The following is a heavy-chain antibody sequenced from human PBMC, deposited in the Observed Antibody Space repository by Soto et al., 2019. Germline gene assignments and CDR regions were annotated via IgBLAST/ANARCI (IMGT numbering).Heavy chain of an antibody. Sequence: EVHLLESGGGLVQPGGSLRLSCAASGFTFSSYAMSWVRQAPGKGLEWVSGISGRGSSTYYAGSVKGRFTISRDNSKNTLYVQMNSLRADDTAVYYWAKVLQYYDTPYVLAVWGQGTTVTVSS. V-gene: IGHV3-23*01. J-gene: IGHJ6*02. CDR3: AKVLQYYDTPYVLAV. CDR2: ISGRGSST. CDR1: GFTFSSYA. D-gene: IGHD3-22*01.